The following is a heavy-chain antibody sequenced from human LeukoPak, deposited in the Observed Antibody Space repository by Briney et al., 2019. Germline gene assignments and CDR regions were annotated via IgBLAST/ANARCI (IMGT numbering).Heavy chain of an antibody. D-gene: IGHD3-10*01. CDR2: INHSGST. CDR1: GGSFSGYY. CDR3: ARGSMVRGVNVDY. Sequence: SETLSLTCAVYGGSFSGYYWSWIRQPPGKGLEWIGEINHSGSTNYNPSLKSRVTISVDTSKNQFSLKLSSVTAADTAVYYCARGSMVRGVNVDYWGQGTLVTVSS. J-gene: IGHJ4*02. V-gene: IGHV4-34*01.